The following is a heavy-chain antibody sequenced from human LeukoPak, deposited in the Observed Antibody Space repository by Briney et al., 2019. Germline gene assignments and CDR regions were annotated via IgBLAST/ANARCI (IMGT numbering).Heavy chain of an antibody. J-gene: IGHJ4*02. CDR3: ARVDDSNGWPIDY. CDR2: ISDSGIST. CDR1: GFTFSSYA. D-gene: IGHD6-19*01. Sequence: GGSLRLSCAASGFTFSSYAMSWVRQAPGKGLEWVSVISDSGISTYYADSVKGRFTISRDNAKNSLYLQMNSLTAEDTAVYYCARVDDSNGWPIDYWGQGTLVTVSS. V-gene: IGHV3-23*01.